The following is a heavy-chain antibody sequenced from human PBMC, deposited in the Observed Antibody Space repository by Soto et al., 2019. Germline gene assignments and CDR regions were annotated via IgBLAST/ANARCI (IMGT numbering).Heavy chain of an antibody. J-gene: IGHJ4*02. Sequence: EVQLLESGGGVVQPGGSLRLSCVASGFNFKKFAMAWVRQAAGEGLEWVSGISCCGGSASYADSVKGRFSIARDDYKNRVSLQLKSLRVEDTAQYYCAKAEGQQWLIPTLDNWGQGTLVSVS. CDR1: GFNFKKFA. CDR2: ISCCGGSA. D-gene: IGHD6-19*01. V-gene: IGHV3-23*01. CDR3: AKAEGQQWLIPTLDN.